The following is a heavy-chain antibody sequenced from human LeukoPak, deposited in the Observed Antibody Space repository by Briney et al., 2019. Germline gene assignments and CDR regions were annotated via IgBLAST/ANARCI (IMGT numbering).Heavy chain of an antibody. J-gene: IGHJ4*02. Sequence: PGGSPRLSCAASGFTFSSYAMSWVRQAPGKGLECVSAISGSGGSTYYADSVKGRFTISRDNSKNTMYLQMNSLRAEDTAVYYCAKGPTYYFDSSALKYFDYWGQGTLVTVSS. CDR2: ISGSGGST. V-gene: IGHV3-23*01. CDR3: AKGPTYYFDSSALKYFDY. CDR1: GFTFSSYA. D-gene: IGHD3-22*01.